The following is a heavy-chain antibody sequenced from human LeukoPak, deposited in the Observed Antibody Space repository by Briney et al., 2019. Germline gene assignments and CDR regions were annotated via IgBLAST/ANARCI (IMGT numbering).Heavy chain of an antibody. D-gene: IGHD6-19*01. CDR3: ARGGRAVAVDY. J-gene: IGHJ4*02. CDR2: IYHSGST. Sequence: PSETLSLTCTVSGYSTSSGYYWGWIPQPPGKGLEWIGSIYHSGSTYYNPSLKSRVTISVDTCKNQFSLKLSSVTAADTAVYYCARGGRAVAVDYWGQGTLVTVSS. CDR1: GYSTSSGYY. V-gene: IGHV4-38-2*02.